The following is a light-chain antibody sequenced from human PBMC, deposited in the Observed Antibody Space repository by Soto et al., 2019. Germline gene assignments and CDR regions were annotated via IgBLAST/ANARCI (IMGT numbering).Light chain of an antibody. J-gene: IGKJ1*01. V-gene: IGKV3-20*01. Sequence: DIVLTQSPGTLSLSPGERATLSCRSSQSVSSNYLAWYQQKPDQAPRLVIYDVSGRATGIPDRFSGSGSGTDFTLTSSRLEPEDSAVSYCQQYGSSPTFGQGTKVEIK. CDR3: QQYGSSPT. CDR1: QSVSSNY. CDR2: DVS.